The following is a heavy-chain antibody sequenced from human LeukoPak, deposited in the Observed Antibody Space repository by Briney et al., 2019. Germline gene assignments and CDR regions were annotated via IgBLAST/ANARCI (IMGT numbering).Heavy chain of an antibody. CDR3: ARALYSSSWYTYGYFQH. CDR2: ISAYNGNT. J-gene: IGHJ1*01. D-gene: IGHD6-13*01. CDR1: GYTFTSYG. V-gene: IGHV1-18*01. Sequence: PGASVKVSCKASGYTFTSYGISWVRQAPGQGLEWMGWISAYNGNTNYAQKPQGRVTMTTDTSTSTAYMELRSLRSDDTAVYYCARALYSSSWYTYGYFQHWGQGTLVTVSS.